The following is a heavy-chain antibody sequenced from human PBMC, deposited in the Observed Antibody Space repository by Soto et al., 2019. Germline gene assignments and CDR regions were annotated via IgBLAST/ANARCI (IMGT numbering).Heavy chain of an antibody. Sequence: QVQLQESGPGLVKPSETLSLTCTVSGGSISSGGYHWSWIRHHPGEGLEWIGYISYSGGTYHNPSLRGRVTLSVDMSKTQFSLKLSSVTAADTAVYYCARGSYYYMDVCGKGTTVTVSS. CDR1: GGSISSGGYH. CDR2: ISYSGGT. V-gene: IGHV4-31*03. J-gene: IGHJ6*03. CDR3: ARGSYYYMDV.